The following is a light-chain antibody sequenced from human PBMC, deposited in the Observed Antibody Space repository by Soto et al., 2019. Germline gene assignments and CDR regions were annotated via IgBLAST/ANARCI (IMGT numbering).Light chain of an antibody. V-gene: IGKV3-20*01. Sequence: EIVLTQSPGTLSLSPGERATLSCRASQSVSSSYLAWYQQKPGQAPRLLIHGASSRATGIPDRFSGSGSGTDFTLNISRLEPEDFAVYYCQHYGSFLFTFGPGTKVDIK. CDR2: GAS. J-gene: IGKJ3*01. CDR1: QSVSSSY. CDR3: QHYGSFLFT.